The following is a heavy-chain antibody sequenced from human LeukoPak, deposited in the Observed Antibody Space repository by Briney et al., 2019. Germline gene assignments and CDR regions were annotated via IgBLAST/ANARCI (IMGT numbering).Heavy chain of an antibody. CDR2: ARNRAYGGAT. J-gene: IGHJ4*02. V-gene: IGHV3-49*04. CDR3: SRGSIENGSGWYIDY. D-gene: IGHD6-19*01. Sequence: GRSLRLSCTTSGFTFGDYAVAWVRQAPGKGLEWVGFARNRAYGGATEYAASAKGRFTISRDDSRNIAYLQMSGLQTDDTAVYYCSRGSIENGSGWYIDYWGQGTLVTVSS. CDR1: GFTFGDYA.